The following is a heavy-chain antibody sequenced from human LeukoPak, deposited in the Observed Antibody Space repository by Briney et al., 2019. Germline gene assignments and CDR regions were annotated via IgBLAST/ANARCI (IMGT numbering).Heavy chain of an antibody. Sequence: ASVTVSSTASGYTFTTYYMHWVRQAPGQGLEWMGIINPSGGSTSYAQKFQGRVTMTRDTSTSTVYMELSSLRSEDTAVYYCARERRKNGGDAAFDIWGQGTMVTVSS. J-gene: IGHJ3*02. V-gene: IGHV1-46*01. D-gene: IGHD2-21*02. CDR2: INPSGGST. CDR3: ARERRKNGGDAAFDI. CDR1: GYTFTTYY.